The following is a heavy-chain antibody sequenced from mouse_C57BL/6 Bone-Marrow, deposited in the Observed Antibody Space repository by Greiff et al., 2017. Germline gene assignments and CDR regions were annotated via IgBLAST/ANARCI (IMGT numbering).Heavy chain of an antibody. CDR1: GYTFTSYW. Sequence: QVQLQQPGAELVKPGASVKLSCKASGYTFTSYWMHWVKQRPGQGLEWIGMIHPNSGSTNYNEKFKSKATLTVDKSSSTAYMLLSSLTSEDSAVYYCARCYLYYFDYWGQGTTLTVSS. V-gene: IGHV1-64*01. CDR2: IHPNSGST. J-gene: IGHJ2*01. D-gene: IGHD2-12*01. CDR3: ARCYLYYFDY.